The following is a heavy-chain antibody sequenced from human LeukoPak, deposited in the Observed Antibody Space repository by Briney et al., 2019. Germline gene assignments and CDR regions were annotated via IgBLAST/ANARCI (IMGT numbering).Heavy chain of an antibody. CDR2: IKSKTDGGTT. J-gene: IGHJ4*02. Sequence: GGSLRLSCGASGFTFSNAWMTWVRQAPGKGLEWVGRIKSKTDGGTTDYGAPVKGRFTISRDDSKNTVYLQMNSLKTEDTAVYYCTTYPMVYAMNYWGQGTLVTVSS. CDR1: GFTFSNAW. D-gene: IGHD2-8*01. CDR3: TTYPMVYAMNY. V-gene: IGHV3-15*01.